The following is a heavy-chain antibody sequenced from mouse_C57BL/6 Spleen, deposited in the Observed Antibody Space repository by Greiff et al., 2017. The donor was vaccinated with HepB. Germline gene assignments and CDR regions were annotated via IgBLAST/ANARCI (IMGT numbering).Heavy chain of an antibody. CDR3: ARTSYYSNYGFYFDY. V-gene: IGHV14-2*01. CDR1: GFNIKDYY. J-gene: IGHJ2*01. CDR2: IDPEDGDT. Sequence: EVQLQQSGAELVKPGASVKLSCTASGFNIKDYYMHWVKQRTEQGLEWIGRIDPEDGDTKYAPKFQGKATITADTASNTASLQLSSLTSEDTAVYYCARTSYYSNYGFYFDYWGQGTTLTVSS. D-gene: IGHD2-5*01.